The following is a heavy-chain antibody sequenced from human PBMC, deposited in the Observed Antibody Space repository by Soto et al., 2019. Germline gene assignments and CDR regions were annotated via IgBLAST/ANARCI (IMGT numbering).Heavy chain of an antibody. Sequence: EASVKVSCKASGYTFTSYYMHWVRQAPGQGLEWMGIINPSGGSTSYAQKFQGRVTMTRDTSTSTVYMELSSLRSEDTAVYYCARAIIVATDYYYGMDVWGQGTTVTVSS. J-gene: IGHJ6*02. D-gene: IGHD5-12*01. CDR2: INPSGGST. CDR1: GYTFTSYY. CDR3: ARAIIVATDYYYGMDV. V-gene: IGHV1-46*03.